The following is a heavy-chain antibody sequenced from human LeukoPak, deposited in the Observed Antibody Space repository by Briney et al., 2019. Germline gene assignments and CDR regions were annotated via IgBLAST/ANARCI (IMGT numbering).Heavy chain of an antibody. J-gene: IGHJ6*04. CDR3: AKPTRAVMAMMDV. CDR1: GFTFSDYS. V-gene: IGHV3-21*01. D-gene: IGHD3-16*01. CDR2: ISSRSTYI. Sequence: PGGSLRLSCAASGFTFSDYSMNWVRQALGKGLEWVSSISSRSTYIYHADSVKGRFTISRDNAKNSLFLQMNSLRAEDTAVYFCAKPTRAVMAMMDVWGKGTTVTVSS.